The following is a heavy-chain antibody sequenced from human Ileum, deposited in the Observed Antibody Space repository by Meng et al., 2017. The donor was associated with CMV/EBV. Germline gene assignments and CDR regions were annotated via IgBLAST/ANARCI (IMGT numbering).Heavy chain of an antibody. V-gene: IGHV3-53*01. CDR1: EFTVSGNY. J-gene: IGHJ6*02. Sequence: GESLKISCAASEFTVSGNYMGWVRQAPGRGLEWISILYSGGYTYYADSVKGRFLISRDNSKNTVYLHMNSLRAEDTAVYYCARSSRFTAQAVIVGYGMDVWGQGTTVTVSS. CDR2: LYSGGYT. CDR3: ARSSRFTAQAVIVGYGMDV. D-gene: IGHD2-15*01.